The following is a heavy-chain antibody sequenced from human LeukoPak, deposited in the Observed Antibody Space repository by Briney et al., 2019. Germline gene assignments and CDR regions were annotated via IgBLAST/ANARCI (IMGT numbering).Heavy chain of an antibody. CDR3: TFNLGSGSYAFDI. Sequence: PSETLSLTCTVSGGSITTTTYYWGWIRQPPGKGLEWIGTIYYSGSTYYNMSLKSRVTISLDTSKNQFSLKLSSVTAADTAVYYCTFNLGSGSYAFDIWGQGTMVTVSS. D-gene: IGHD3-10*01. CDR2: IYYSGST. V-gene: IGHV4-39*07. CDR1: GGSITTTTYY. J-gene: IGHJ3*02.